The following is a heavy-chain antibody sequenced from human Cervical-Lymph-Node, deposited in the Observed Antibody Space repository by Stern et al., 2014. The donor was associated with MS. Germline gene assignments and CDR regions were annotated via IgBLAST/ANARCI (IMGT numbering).Heavy chain of an antibody. CDR2: ISGSAFST. Sequence: EVQLLESGGGLVQPGGSLRLSCAGSGFSFSSYAMNWVRQAPGEGLQWVSGISGSAFSTYYADCVKGRFSITRDNSKNTLYLQMNSLRAEDTAVYYCARALHFYDTSGSWRDAFDIWGQGTMVTVSS. CDR3: ARALHFYDTSGSWRDAFDI. V-gene: IGHV3-23*01. D-gene: IGHD3-22*01. J-gene: IGHJ3*02. CDR1: GFSFSSYA.